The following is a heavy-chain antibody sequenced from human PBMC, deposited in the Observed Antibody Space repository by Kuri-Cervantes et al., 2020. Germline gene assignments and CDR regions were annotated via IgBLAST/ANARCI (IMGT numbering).Heavy chain of an antibody. D-gene: IGHD3-3*01. CDR2: IWYDGSNK. V-gene: IGHV3-33*08. J-gene: IGHJ4*02. CDR3: ARDFGGRGMYYDFWSGYNDY. Sequence: GESLKISCAASGFTFSSYGMHWVRQAPGKGLEWVAVIWYDGSNKYYADSVKGRFTISRDNSKNTLYLRINSLRAEDTAVYYCARDFGGRGMYYDFWSGYNDYWGQGALVTVSS. CDR1: GFTFSSYG.